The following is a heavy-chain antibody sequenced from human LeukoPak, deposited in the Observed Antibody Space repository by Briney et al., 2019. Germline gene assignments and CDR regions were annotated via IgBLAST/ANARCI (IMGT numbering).Heavy chain of an antibody. CDR2: ISYNGSNK. CDR1: GFTFSTYG. CDR3: AKDGHGNGWSRFYYFDY. D-gene: IGHD6-19*01. Sequence: GGSLRLSCAASGFTFSTYGIHWVRQAPGKGLEWVAVISYNGSNKYYADSVKGRFTISRDNSKNTLYLQMNGLRAEDTAVYYCAKDGHGNGWSRFYYFDYWGQGTLVTVSS. J-gene: IGHJ4*02. V-gene: IGHV3-30*18.